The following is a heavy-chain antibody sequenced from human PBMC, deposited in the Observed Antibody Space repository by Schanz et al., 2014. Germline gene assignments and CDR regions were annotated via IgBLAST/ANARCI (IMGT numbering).Heavy chain of an antibody. Sequence: QVQLQESGPGLVKPSETLSLRCTISGDSISGYYWTWIRQAPGKGLEWIGYVSYDGSSSLNPSLKRRVTISVDTSKNHFSLNLRSMPSADTAIYYCARARRGWFDPWGQGTLVIVSS. CDR2: VSYDGSS. J-gene: IGHJ5*02. V-gene: IGHV4-59*12. CDR1: GDSISGYY. CDR3: ARARRGWFDP.